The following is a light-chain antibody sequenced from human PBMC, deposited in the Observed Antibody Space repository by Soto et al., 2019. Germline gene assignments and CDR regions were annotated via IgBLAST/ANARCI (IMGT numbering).Light chain of an antibody. V-gene: IGLV2-23*01. CDR1: SSDVGSYNL. Sequence: QSVLTQPASVSGSPGQSITISCTGTSSDVGSYNLVSWYQQHPGKAPKLMIYEGSKRPSGVSNRFSGSKSGNTASLTISGLQAEDEADYYCCSYAGSSTSVVFGGGTNVTVL. CDR2: EGS. CDR3: CSYAGSSTSVV. J-gene: IGLJ2*01.